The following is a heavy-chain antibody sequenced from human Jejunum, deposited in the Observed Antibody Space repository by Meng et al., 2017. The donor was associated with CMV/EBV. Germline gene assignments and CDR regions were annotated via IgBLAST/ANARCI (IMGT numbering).Heavy chain of an antibody. CDR1: YS. D-gene: IGHD3-3*01. Sequence: YSWGWITQPPGKGLEWIGNMFYTGNTYYNPSLKSRVTISVDTSKNQFSLKLASVTAADTAVYYCARAVLRFLEWDLSPHPYGMDVWGQGTTVTVSS. CDR2: MFYTGNT. J-gene: IGHJ6*02. V-gene: IGHV4-39*01. CDR3: ARAVLRFLEWDLSPHPYGMDV.